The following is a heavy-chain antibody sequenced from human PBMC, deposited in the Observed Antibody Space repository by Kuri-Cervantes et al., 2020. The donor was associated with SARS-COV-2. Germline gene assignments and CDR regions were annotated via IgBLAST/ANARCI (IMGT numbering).Heavy chain of an antibody. CDR1: GFTFSSYA. J-gene: IGHJ4*02. CDR2: ISYDGSNK. D-gene: IGHD1-20*01. Sequence: LSLTCAASGFTFSSYAMHWVRQAPGKGLEWVAVISYDGSNKYYADAVKGRFTISRDNSKNTLYLQMNSLRAEDTAVYYCASLSITGTTQFDYWGQGNLVTVSS. V-gene: IGHV3-30-3*01. CDR3: ASLSITGTTQFDY.